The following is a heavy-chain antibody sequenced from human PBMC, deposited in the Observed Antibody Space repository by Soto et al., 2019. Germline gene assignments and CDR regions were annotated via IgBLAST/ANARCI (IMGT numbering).Heavy chain of an antibody. CDR1: GDSISSADYS. CDR3: ARGKRKHYYGSGNCYETEMSYYYFCGLDV. D-gene: IGHD3-10*01. CDR2: IYNGGST. V-gene: IGHV4-30-2*01. Sequence: SETLSLTCAVSGDSISSADYSWNWLRQPPEKGLEWIGHIYNGGSTYYDPSLKSLVTMSLDRSNNQFSLSLTSVTAADSGVYYCARGKRKHYYGSGNCYETEMSYYYFCGLDVWGQGTTVTVSS. J-gene: IGHJ6*02.